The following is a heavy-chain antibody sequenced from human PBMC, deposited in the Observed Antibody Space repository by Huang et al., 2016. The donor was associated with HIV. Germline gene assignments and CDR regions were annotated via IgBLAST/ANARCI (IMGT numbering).Heavy chain of an antibody. CDR1: GGTFNNA. CDR2: IIPSVGKP. D-gene: IGHD3-3*01. CDR3: ARGAPDLDSHLDH. V-gene: IGHV1-69*13. Sequence: QVQLVQSGAEVKKPGSSVKVSCKGSGGTFNNAISWVRPAPGPGLEGMEGIIPSVGKPNDARKFQGRGTITADESTSIAYMELSSRRSEDTAVYCCARGAPDLDSHLDHWGQGTLVTVSS. J-gene: IGHJ4*02.